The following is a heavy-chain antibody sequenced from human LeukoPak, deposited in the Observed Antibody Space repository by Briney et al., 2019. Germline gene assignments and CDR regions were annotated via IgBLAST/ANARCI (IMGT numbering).Heavy chain of an antibody. CDR2: IYHSGST. Sequence: SETLSLTCTVSGYSISSGYYWGWIRQPPGKGLEWIGSIYHSGSTYYNPSLKSRVTISVDTSKNQFSLKLSSVTAADTAVYYCARKYSSSYCWFDPWGQGTLVTVSS. CDR1: GYSISSGYY. D-gene: IGHD6-6*01. V-gene: IGHV4-38-2*02. CDR3: ARKYSSSYCWFDP. J-gene: IGHJ5*02.